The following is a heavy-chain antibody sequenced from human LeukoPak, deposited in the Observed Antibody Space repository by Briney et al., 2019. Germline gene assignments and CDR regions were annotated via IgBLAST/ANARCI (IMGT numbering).Heavy chain of an antibody. V-gene: IGHV3-23*01. CDR3: ARDYSSSWYDY. CDR2: ISGSGGST. Sequence: GGSLRLSCAASGFTFSSYAMSWVRQAPGKGLEWVSGISGSGGSTVYVDSVKGRFTISRDNAKNSLYLQMNSLRAEDTAVYYCARDYSSSWYDYWGQGTLVTVSS. J-gene: IGHJ4*02. D-gene: IGHD6-13*01. CDR1: GFTFSSYA.